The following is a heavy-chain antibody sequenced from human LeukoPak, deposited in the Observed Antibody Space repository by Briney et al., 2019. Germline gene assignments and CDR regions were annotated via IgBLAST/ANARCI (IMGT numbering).Heavy chain of an antibody. J-gene: IGHJ4*02. Sequence: SETLSLTCGVYGGSFSGYYWSWIRQPPGKGLEWIGEINHSGSANYNPSLKSRVTISVDTSKNQFSLKLSSVTAADTAVYYCARGRGSGYYYVVYYFDYWGQGTLVTVSS. V-gene: IGHV4-34*01. CDR2: INHSGSA. CDR3: ARGRGSGYYYVVYYFDY. CDR1: GGSFSGYY. D-gene: IGHD3-22*01.